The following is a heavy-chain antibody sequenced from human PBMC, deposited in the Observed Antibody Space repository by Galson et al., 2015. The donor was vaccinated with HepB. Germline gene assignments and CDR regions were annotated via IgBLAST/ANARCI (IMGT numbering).Heavy chain of an antibody. CDR3: ATGRYSSSWYYFDY. D-gene: IGHD6-13*01. V-gene: IGHV1-8*01. Sequence: SVKVSCKASGYTFTSYDINWVRQATGQGLEWMGWMNPNSGDTGYAQKFQGRVTMTRNTSISTAYMELSSLRSEDTAVYYCATGRYSSSWYYFDYWGQGTLVTVSS. CDR2: MNPNSGDT. J-gene: IGHJ4*02. CDR1: GYTFTSYD.